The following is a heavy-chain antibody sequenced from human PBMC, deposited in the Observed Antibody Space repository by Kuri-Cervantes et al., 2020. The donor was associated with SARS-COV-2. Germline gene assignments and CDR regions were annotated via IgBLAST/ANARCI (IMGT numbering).Heavy chain of an antibody. CDR2: ISWNSGSI. Sequence: SLKTSFADTGVTFDDYAMHWVRQAPGKGLVWVSGISWNSGSIAYADSVKGRFTISRDSAKNSLYLQMNSLRAEDTALYYCAKDTYLPVDGPESYYYYYYGMDVWGPGTMVTVSS. CDR3: AKDTYLPVDGPESYYYYYYGMDV. CDR1: GVTFDDYA. D-gene: IGHD6-19*01. J-gene: IGHJ6*02. V-gene: IGHV3-9*01.